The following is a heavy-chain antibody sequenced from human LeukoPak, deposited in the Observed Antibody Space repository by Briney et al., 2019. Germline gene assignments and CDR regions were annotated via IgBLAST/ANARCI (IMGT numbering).Heavy chain of an antibody. CDR3: ARSGASSSGWPLDY. Sequence: SETLSLTCTVSGYSISSGYYWAWIRQPPGKGLEWIGNTYHDGSTYYNPSLKSRVTLSVDTSRNQFSLKLNSVTAADTAVYYCARSGASSSGWPLDYWGQGTLVIVSS. D-gene: IGHD6-19*01. CDR2: TYHDGST. CDR1: GYSISSGYY. J-gene: IGHJ4*02. V-gene: IGHV4-38-2*02.